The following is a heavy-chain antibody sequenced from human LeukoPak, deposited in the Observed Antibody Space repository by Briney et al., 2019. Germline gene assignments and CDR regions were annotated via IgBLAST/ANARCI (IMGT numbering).Heavy chain of an antibody. J-gene: IGHJ3*02. V-gene: IGHV1-18*01. CDR1: GYTFTSYG. D-gene: IGHD3-3*01. CDR3: ARDGELRFLEWLLRYGYKRGDAFDI. CDR2: ISAYNGNT. Sequence: GASVKVSCKASGYTFTSYGISWVRQAPGQGLEWMGWISAYNGNTNYAQKLQGRVTMTTDTSTSTAYMELRSLRSDDTAVYYCARDGELRFLEWLLRYGYKRGDAFDIWGQGTMVTVSS.